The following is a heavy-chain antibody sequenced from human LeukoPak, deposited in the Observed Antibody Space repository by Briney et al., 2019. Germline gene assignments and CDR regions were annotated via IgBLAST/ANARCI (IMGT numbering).Heavy chain of an antibody. D-gene: IGHD5-12*01. CDR1: GYTFTGYY. J-gene: IGHJ4*02. Sequence: ASVKVSCKASGYTFTGYYLHWVRQAPGQGLEWMGCVNPNSGDTNYAQKLQGRVTMTTDTSTSTAYMELRSLRSDDTAVYYCARGDIVASKTFDYWGQGTLVTVSS. CDR3: ARGDIVASKTFDY. V-gene: IGHV1-2*02. CDR2: VNPNSGDT.